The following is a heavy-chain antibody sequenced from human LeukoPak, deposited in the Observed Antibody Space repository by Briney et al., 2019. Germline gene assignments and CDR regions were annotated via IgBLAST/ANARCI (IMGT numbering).Heavy chain of an antibody. CDR1: GFTVSSNY. Sequence: GGSPRLSCAASGFTVSSNYMSWVRQAPGKGLEWVSVIYSGGSTYYADSVKGRFTISRDNSKNTLYLQMNSLRAEDTAVYYCARVDYGDYGFDYWGQGTLVTVSS. CDR3: ARVDYGDYGFDY. CDR2: IYSGGST. J-gene: IGHJ4*02. V-gene: IGHV3-66*01. D-gene: IGHD4-17*01.